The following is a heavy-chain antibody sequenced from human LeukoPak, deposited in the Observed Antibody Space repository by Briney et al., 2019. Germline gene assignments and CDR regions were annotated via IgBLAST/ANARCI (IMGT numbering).Heavy chain of an antibody. CDR1: GFSFDSYW. CDR3: ARDYDYGGNFFDY. D-gene: IGHD4-23*01. J-gene: IGHJ4*02. Sequence: GGSLRLSCAVYGFSFDSYWMSWVRQAPGKGLEWVSSISSSSSYIYYADSVKGRFTISRDNAKNSLYLQMNSLRAEDTAVYYCARDYDYGGNFFDYWGQGTLVTVSS. V-gene: IGHV3-21*01. CDR2: ISSSSSYI.